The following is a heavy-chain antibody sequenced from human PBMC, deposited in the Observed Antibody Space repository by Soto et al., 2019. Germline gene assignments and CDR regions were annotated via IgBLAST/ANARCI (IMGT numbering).Heavy chain of an antibody. CDR2: IYYSGST. V-gene: IGHV4-31*03. J-gene: IGHJ3*02. CDR1: GGSVSSGAYY. D-gene: IGHD5-12*01. Sequence: SETLSLTCTVSGGSVSSGAYYWTWIRQRPGKGLEWIGYIYYSGSTYYSPSLKSRLSISLDTSKNQFSLRLSSVTAADTAMYYCARARLRAVYAFDIWGQGTMVTVPS. CDR3: ARARLRAVYAFDI.